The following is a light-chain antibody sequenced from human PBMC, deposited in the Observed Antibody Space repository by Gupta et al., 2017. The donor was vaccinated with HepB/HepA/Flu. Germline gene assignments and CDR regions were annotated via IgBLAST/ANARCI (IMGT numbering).Light chain of an antibody. CDR1: QSISSY. Sequence: IQMTKSPSSLSASVVDRVTITCRASQSISSYLNWYQQKPGKAPKLLIYAASSLQSGVPSRFSGSGSGTDFTLTISSLQPEDFATYYCQQSYSTLSWTFGQGTKVEIK. CDR2: AAS. J-gene: IGKJ1*01. CDR3: QQSYSTLSWT. V-gene: IGKV1-39*01.